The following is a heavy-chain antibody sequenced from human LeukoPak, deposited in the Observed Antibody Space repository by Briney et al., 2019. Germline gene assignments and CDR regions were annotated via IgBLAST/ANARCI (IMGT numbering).Heavy chain of an antibody. CDR1: GYTFTSYA. V-gene: IGHV1-69*13. CDR3: ARVALPTGFDY. Sequence: SVEVSCKASGYTFTSYAISWVRQAPGQGLEWMGGIIPIFGTANYAQKFQGRVTITADESTSTAYMELSSLRSEDTAVYYCARVALPTGFDYWGQGTLVTVSS. CDR2: IIPIFGTA. J-gene: IGHJ4*02. D-gene: IGHD4-17*01.